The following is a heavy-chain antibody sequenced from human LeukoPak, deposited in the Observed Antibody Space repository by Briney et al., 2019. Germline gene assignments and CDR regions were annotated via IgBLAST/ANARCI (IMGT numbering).Heavy chain of an antibody. CDR3: ARECGNNAWLDY. CDR1: GGSISSYY. CDR2: MDTSGST. V-gene: IGHV4-4*07. D-gene: IGHD4-23*01. J-gene: IGHJ4*02. Sequence: RSSETLSLTCTVSGGSISSYYWNWIRQPAGKGLEWIGRMDTSGSTNYNPSLKSRVTMSVDTSKNQFSLKLSSVTAADTAVYYCARECGNNAWLDYWGQGTLVTVSS.